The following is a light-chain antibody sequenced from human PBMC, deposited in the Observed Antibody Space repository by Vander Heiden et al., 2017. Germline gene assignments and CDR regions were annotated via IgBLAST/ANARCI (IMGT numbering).Light chain of an antibody. V-gene: IGKV3-15*01. CDR3: QQYITWPPSFT. J-gene: IGKJ3*01. Sequence: EIVMTQSPATLSVSPGERATLSCRASQSVTSFLAWYQQKPGQAPRLLIYGASTRATGIPARFSGSGSGTEFTLTISSLQSEDFAVYYCQQYITWPPSFTFGPGTKVDIK. CDR1: QSVTSF. CDR2: GAS.